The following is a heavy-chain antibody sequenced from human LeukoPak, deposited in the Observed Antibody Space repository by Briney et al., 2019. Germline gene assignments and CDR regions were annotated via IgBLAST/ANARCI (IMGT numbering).Heavy chain of an antibody. CDR2: ISYDGSNE. CDR3: AKDWDLDAFDI. V-gene: IGHV3-30*18. J-gene: IGHJ3*02. D-gene: IGHD1-26*01. CDR1: GFTFSSYG. Sequence: PGGSLRLSCAASGFTFSSYGMHWVRQAPGKGLEWVAVISYDGSNEYYADSVKGRFTISRDNSKNTLYLQMNSLRAEDTAVYYCAKDWDLDAFDIWGQGTMVTVSS.